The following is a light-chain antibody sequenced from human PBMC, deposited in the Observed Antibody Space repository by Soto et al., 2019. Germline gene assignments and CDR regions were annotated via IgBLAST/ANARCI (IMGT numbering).Light chain of an antibody. J-gene: IGKJ5*01. CDR3: QHYNNWPQIT. CDR1: RGISSY. CDR2: DAS. V-gene: IGKV3-15*01. Sequence: IVVTQSPPTLSVSPGKRATLLCRVSRGISSYLAWYQQKPGQGPRLLIYDASTRATGIPARFSGSGSGTEFTLTISSLQSEDFAVYYCQHYNNWPQITFGQGTRLEIK.